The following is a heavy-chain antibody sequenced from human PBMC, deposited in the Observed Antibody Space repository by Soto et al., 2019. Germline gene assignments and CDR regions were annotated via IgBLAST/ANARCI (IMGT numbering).Heavy chain of an antibody. Sequence: GGSLRLSCAASGFTFSSYGMHWVRQAPGKGLEWVAVISYDGSNKYYADSVKGRFTISRDNSKNTLYLQMNSLRAEDTAVYYCAKGRDYCSGGSCYPYGMDVWGQGTTVTVSS. V-gene: IGHV3-30*18. D-gene: IGHD2-15*01. CDR3: AKGRDYCSGGSCYPYGMDV. J-gene: IGHJ6*02. CDR1: GFTFSSYG. CDR2: ISYDGSNK.